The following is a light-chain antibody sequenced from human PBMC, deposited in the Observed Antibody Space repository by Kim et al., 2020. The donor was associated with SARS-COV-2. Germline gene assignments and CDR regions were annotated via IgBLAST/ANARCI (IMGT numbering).Light chain of an antibody. CDR2: AKD. J-gene: IGLJ3*02. Sequence: VALGQKVRITCRGDSLRTYYAARYQQKPRQAPVLVIYAKDNRPSGIPDRFSGSGSENTASLTITGAQTEDEADYFCNSRDSRGIWVFGGGTQLTVL. CDR1: SLRTYY. V-gene: IGLV3-19*01. CDR3: NSRDSRGIWV.